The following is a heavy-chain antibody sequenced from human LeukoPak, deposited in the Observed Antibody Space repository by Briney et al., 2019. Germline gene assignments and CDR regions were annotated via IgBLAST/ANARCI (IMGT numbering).Heavy chain of an antibody. V-gene: IGHV4-59*08. J-gene: IGHJ5*02. CDR3: ARRVTGDNWFDP. Sequence: PSETLSLTCTVSGGSISSYYWSWIRQPPGNGLEWIGYIYYSGSTNYNPSLKSRVTISVDTSKNQFSLKLSSVTAADTAVYYCARRVTGDNWFDPWGQGTLVTVPS. CDR1: GGSISSYY. D-gene: IGHD7-27*01. CDR2: IYYSGST.